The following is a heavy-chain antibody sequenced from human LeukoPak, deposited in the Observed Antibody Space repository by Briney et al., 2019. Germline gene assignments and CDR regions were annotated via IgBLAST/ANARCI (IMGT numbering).Heavy chain of an antibody. CDR3: AREYYYDSSGYSTSYFDY. V-gene: IGHV4-30-4*07. CDR2: IYYSGST. D-gene: IGHD3-22*01. Sequence: SETLSLTCAVSGGSISSGGYSWSWIRQPPGKGLEWIGYIYYSGSTCYNPSLKSRVTISVDTSKNQFSLKLSSVTAADTAVYYCAREYYYDSSGYSTSYFDYRGQGTLVTVSS. J-gene: IGHJ4*02. CDR1: GGSISSGGYS.